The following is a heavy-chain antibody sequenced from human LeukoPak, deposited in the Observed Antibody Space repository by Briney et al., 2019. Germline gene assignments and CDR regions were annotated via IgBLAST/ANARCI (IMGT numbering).Heavy chain of an antibody. J-gene: IGHJ4*02. CDR1: GFTFSNYG. Sequence: HPGGSLRLSCAASGFTFSNYGMHWVRQAPGKGLEWVAYIRNDGSNNYYEDSVKGRFTISRDNSKNTLYLQMNSLRTDDTAVYYCAKDVGTRHGYNYGSSDYWGQGTLVTVSS. CDR3: AKDVGTRHGYNYGSSDY. CDR2: IRNDGSNN. V-gene: IGHV3-30*02. D-gene: IGHD5-18*01.